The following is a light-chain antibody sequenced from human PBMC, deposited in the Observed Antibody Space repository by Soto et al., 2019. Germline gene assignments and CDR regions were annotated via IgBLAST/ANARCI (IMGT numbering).Light chain of an antibody. CDR1: QSVSSD. J-gene: IGKJ5*01. CDR2: DAS. CDR3: QQRSNWPPIT. Sequence: EIVLTQSPATLSLSPGERATLSCRASQSVSSDLAWYQQKPGQAPRLLIYDASNRATGIPARFSGSGSGTDFTHTISSLEAEDFAVYYCQQRSNWPPITFGQGTRLE. V-gene: IGKV3-11*01.